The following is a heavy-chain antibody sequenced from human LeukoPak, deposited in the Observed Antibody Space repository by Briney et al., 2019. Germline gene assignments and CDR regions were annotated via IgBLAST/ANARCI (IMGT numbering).Heavy chain of an antibody. CDR2: INHSGST. D-gene: IGHD6-13*01. V-gene: IGHV4-34*01. CDR3: ARAGGPSSWYRDYGMDV. J-gene: IGHJ6*02. CDR1: GGSFSGYY. Sequence: SETLSLTCAVYGGSFSGYYWSWIRQPPGKGLEWIGEINHSGSTNYNPSLKSRVTISVDTSKNQFSLKLSSVTAADTAVYYCARAGGPSSWYRDYGMDVWGQGTTATVSS.